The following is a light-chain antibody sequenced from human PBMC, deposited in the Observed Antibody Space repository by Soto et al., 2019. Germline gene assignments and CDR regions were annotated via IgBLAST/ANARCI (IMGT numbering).Light chain of an antibody. CDR2: KAS. CDR3: QQYSSCWT. V-gene: IGKV1-5*03. CDR1: QTISSW. Sequence: DIQMTQSPSTLSASVGDRVTITCRASQTISSWLAWYQQKPGKAPKLLIYKASTFESGVPSRFSGSGSGTEFTLTISSLQPDDFATYYCQQYSSCWTFGQGTKVEIK. J-gene: IGKJ1*01.